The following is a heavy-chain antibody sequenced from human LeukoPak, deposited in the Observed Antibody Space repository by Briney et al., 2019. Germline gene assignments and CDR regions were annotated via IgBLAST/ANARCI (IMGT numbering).Heavy chain of an antibody. CDR1: GFTFSDYY. CDR3: ARAGQNNWFDP. CDR2: LSGSGEII. Sequence: GGSLRLSCPASGFTFSDYYMSWVRQAPGKGLEGVSFLSGSGEIIYYADSVKGRFTISRDNAKNSLYLQMNSLRAEDTAVYHCARAGQNNWFDPWGQGTLVTVSS. V-gene: IGHV3-11*01. J-gene: IGHJ5*02.